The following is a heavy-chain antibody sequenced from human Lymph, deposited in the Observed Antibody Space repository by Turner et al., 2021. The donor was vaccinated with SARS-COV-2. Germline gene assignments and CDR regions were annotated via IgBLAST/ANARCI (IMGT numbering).Heavy chain of an antibody. J-gene: IGHJ6*02. CDR2: INPNRGGT. Sequence: QVQLVQSGAEVKKPGASVTVSCRASGYTFTAYYMHWVRQAPGQVLEWMGWINPNRGGTNYAQKFQGRVTMTRDTSISTAYMELSRLTSDDTAVYYCAREGVTVSGYYYGMDVWGQGTTVTVSS. V-gene: IGHV1-2*02. D-gene: IGHD4-17*01. CDR1: GYTFTAYY. CDR3: AREGVTVSGYYYGMDV.